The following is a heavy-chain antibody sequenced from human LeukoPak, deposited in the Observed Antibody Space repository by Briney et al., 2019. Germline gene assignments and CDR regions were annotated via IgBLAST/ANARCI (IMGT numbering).Heavy chain of an antibody. CDR2: IIPIFGTA. CDR3: ARETGATKAADY. CDR1: GGTFSSYA. V-gene: IGHV1-69*13. J-gene: IGHJ4*02. D-gene: IGHD1-26*01. Sequence: SVEVSCKASGGTFSSYAISWVRQAPGQGLEWMGGIIPIFGTANYAQKFQGRVTITADESTSTAYMELSSLRSEDTAVYYCARETGATKAADYWGQGTLVTVSS.